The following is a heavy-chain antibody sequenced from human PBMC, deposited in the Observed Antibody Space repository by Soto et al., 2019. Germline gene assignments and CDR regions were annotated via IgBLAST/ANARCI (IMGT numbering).Heavy chain of an antibody. D-gene: IGHD2-15*01. Sequence: PGGSLRLSCSASGFIFSESTIYWVRQVPGKGLEAISAVSTSGRSTYYADSVKDRFTISRDNSKNTLFLQVGSLRPEDTAIYYCVKQAHGLDGVAFDYWGQGTQVTVSS. V-gene: IGHV3-64D*06. CDR1: GFIFSEST. J-gene: IGHJ4*02. CDR2: VSTSGRST. CDR3: VKQAHGLDGVAFDY.